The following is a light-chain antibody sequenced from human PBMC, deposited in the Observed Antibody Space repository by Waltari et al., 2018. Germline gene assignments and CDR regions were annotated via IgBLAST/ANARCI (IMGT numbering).Light chain of an antibody. Sequence: DIVFTQSPGTLSLSPGERATLSCRASQSVGRSLAWYQQKPGQAPRLLIYGASSRATGVPDRFSGSGSGTDFSLTISRLEPEDFAVYYCQHYVRLPVTFGQGTKVEIK. J-gene: IGKJ1*01. V-gene: IGKV3-20*01. CDR3: QHYVRLPVT. CDR2: GAS. CDR1: QSVGRS.